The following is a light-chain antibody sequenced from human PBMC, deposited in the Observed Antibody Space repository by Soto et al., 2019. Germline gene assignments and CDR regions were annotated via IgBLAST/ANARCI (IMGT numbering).Light chain of an antibody. CDR2: EVS. V-gene: IGLV2-18*02. J-gene: IGLJ3*02. Sequence: QSALTQPPXXSXXPGXXXTXXXXXTSXXVGIYNRVSWYQQPPGTAPNLMIYEVSNRPSGVXDRFXGSKSGNTASLTISGLQAEDEADYYCSSYTSSSTWVFGGGTKLTVL. CDR3: SSYTSSSTWV. CDR1: SXXVGIYNR.